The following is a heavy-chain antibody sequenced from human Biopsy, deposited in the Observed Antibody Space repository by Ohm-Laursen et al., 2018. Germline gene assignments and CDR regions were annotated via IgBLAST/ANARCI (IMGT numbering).Heavy chain of an antibody. CDR3: ARDVKRYCSGTSCYSGYFGMDV. D-gene: IGHD2-2*01. CDR1: GGSVSDSFHF. J-gene: IGHJ6*02. Sequence: SDTLSLTCTVSGGSVSDSFHFWRWIRQPPGKGLEWIGDVYYSGTTNYNPSLKSLLTISVDTSKNQFSLNLNSVTAADTAVYFCARDVKRYCSGTSCYSGYFGMDVWGQGTTVTVS. CDR2: VYYSGTT. V-gene: IGHV4-61*01.